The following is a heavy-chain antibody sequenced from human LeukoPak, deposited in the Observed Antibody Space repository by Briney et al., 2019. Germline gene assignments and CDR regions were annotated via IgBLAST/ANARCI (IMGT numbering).Heavy chain of an antibody. J-gene: IGHJ4*02. CDR1: GFTFSNYA. Sequence: PGGSLRLSCAASGFTFSNYAMSWVRQAPGKGLEWVAGIVGSGSTTYHADSVKGRFTFSRDNSKSTLYLQMNSLRAEDTAVYYCAKVHSSGWLFDYWGQGTLVTVSS. CDR3: AKVHSSGWLFDY. D-gene: IGHD6-19*01. CDR2: IVGSGSTT. V-gene: IGHV3-23*01.